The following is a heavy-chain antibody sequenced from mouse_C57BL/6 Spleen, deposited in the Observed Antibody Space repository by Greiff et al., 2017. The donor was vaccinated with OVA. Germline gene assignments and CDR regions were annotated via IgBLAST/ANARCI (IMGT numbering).Heavy chain of an antibody. CDR1: GYAFSSSW. J-gene: IGHJ2*01. D-gene: IGHD1-1*01. Sequence: VQLQQSGPELVKPGASVKISCKASGYAFSSSWMNWVKQRPGKGLEWIGRIYPGDGDTNYNGKFKGKATLTADKSSSTAYMQLSSLTSEDSAVYFCARRITTVGDYWGQGTTLTVSS. CDR2: IYPGDGDT. V-gene: IGHV1-82*01. CDR3: ARRITTVGDY.